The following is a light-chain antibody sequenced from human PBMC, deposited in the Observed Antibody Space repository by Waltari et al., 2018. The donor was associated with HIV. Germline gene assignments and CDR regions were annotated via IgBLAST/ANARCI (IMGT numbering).Light chain of an antibody. CDR3: SSYTSSSTLVV. J-gene: IGLJ2*01. Sequence: QSALTQPASVSGSPGQSITISCTGTSSDVGGYKYVSWYQQHPGKAPKLMIYEFSNRPSGVSNRFSGSKSGNTASLTISGLQAEDEADYYCSSYTSSSTLVVFGGGTKLTVL. CDR1: SSDVGGYKY. V-gene: IGLV2-14*01. CDR2: EFS.